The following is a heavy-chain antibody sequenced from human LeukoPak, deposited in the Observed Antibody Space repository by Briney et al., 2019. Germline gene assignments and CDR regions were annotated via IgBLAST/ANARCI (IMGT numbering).Heavy chain of an antibody. J-gene: IGHJ4*02. D-gene: IGHD3-16*01. Sequence: SETLSLTCTVSGGSIRNYYWSWIRQPPGKGLEWIGYIYYSGSTNYNPSLKSRVTISVDTSKNQFSLKLSSVTAADTAVYYCARWAFGGNVDYWGQGTLVTVSS. CDR2: IYYSGST. CDR1: GGSIRNYY. CDR3: ARWAFGGNVDY. V-gene: IGHV4-59*01.